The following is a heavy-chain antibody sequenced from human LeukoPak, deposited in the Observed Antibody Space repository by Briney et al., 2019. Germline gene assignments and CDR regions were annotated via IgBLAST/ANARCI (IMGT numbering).Heavy chain of an antibody. V-gene: IGHV4-34*01. CDR2: INHSGST. Sequence: PSETLSLTCAVYGGSFSGYYWSWIRQPPGKGLEWIGEINHSGSTNYNPSLKSRVTISVDTSKNQFSLKLSSVTAADTAVYYCARPLTDSSAAPAGFDIWGQGTMVTVSS. CDR1: GGSFSGYY. CDR3: ARPLTDSSAAPAGFDI. J-gene: IGHJ3*02. D-gene: IGHD3-22*01.